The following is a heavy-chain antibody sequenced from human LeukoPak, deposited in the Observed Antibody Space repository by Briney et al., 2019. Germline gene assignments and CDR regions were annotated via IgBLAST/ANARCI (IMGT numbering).Heavy chain of an antibody. CDR3: AREPGIAAAGYFDY. CDR2: IRYDGNNK. D-gene: IGHD6-13*01. V-gene: IGHV3-30*02. J-gene: IGHJ4*02. Sequence: GGSLRLSCAASGFTFSGYGIHWVRQAPGKGLEWVAFIRYDGNNKYYADSVKGRFTISRDNSKNTLYLQVNSLRAEDTAVYYCAREPGIAAAGYFDYWGQGTLVTVSS. CDR1: GFTFSGYG.